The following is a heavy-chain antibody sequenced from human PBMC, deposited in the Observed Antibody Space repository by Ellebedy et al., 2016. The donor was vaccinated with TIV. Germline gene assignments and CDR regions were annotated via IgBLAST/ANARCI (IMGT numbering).Heavy chain of an antibody. CDR1: GFNFRSYW. Sequence: GESLKISCAASGFNFRSYWMTWVRQAPGKGLEWVAKIRQEGDEIYYVESVKGRFTISRDKAKSSLFIQMNSLRVEDTAVYYCARRASYGDYAVQVNPWFDPWGQGTLVTVSS. J-gene: IGHJ5*02. D-gene: IGHD4-17*01. V-gene: IGHV3-7*01. CDR2: IRQEGDEI. CDR3: ARRASYGDYAVQVNPWFDP.